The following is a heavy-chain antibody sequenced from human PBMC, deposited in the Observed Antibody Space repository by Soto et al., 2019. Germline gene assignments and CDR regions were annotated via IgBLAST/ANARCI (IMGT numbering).Heavy chain of an antibody. CDR3: ARERIVVAGWFDP. D-gene: IGHD2-2*01. CDR2: IWYDGSNK. Sequence: GGSLRLSCAASGFTFSSYGMHWVRQAPGKGLEWVAVIWYDGSNKYYADSVKGRFTISRDNSKNTLYLQMNSLRAEDTAVYYCARERIVVAGWFDPWGQGTLVTVSS. J-gene: IGHJ5*02. V-gene: IGHV3-33*01. CDR1: GFTFSSYG.